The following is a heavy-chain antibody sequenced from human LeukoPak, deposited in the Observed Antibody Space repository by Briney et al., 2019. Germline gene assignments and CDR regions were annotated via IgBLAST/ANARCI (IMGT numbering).Heavy chain of an antibody. D-gene: IGHD3-10*01. CDR3: ARGYDYAAGTYFDQ. Sequence: GGSLRLSCAASAFMVSDNGMTWVRQAPGKGLEWVSVIYSGGSTKYADSVKGRFTISRDNSKNTVYLQMNSLRVDDTAVYFCARGYDYAAGTYFDQWGQGTLVTVPS. J-gene: IGHJ4*02. V-gene: IGHV3-53*01. CDR2: IYSGGST. CDR1: AFMVSDNG.